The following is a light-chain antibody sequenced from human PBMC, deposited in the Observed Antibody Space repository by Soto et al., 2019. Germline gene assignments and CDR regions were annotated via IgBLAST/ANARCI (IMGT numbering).Light chain of an antibody. CDR3: QQSYSTPRT. J-gene: IGKJ1*01. V-gene: IGKV1-39*01. Sequence: DIQMTQSPSSLSASVGERVTITCRASQYISRYLNWYQKKPGKAPKLLIYDASSLQSGVPPRFSGSGSGTYFSLTISSLQPEDYATYYCQQSYSTPRTFGQGTKVDIK. CDR1: QYISRY. CDR2: DAS.